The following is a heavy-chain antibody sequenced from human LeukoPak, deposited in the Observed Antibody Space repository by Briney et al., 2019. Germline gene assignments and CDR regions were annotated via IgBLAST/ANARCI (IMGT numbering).Heavy chain of an antibody. CDR1: GGSISSGSYY. J-gene: IGHJ4*02. Sequence: PSETLSLTCTVSGGSISSGSYYWSWIRQPAGKGLEWIGRIYTSGSTNYNPSLKSRVTMSVDTSKNQFSLKLSSVTAADTAVYYCARSGYYYGSGSQLDYWGQGTLVTVSS. CDR3: ARSGYYYGSGSQLDY. CDR2: IYTSGST. D-gene: IGHD3-10*01. V-gene: IGHV4-61*02.